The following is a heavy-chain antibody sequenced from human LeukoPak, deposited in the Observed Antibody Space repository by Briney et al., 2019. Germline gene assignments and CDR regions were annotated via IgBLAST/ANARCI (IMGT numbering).Heavy chain of an antibody. CDR2: ISYDGSNK. V-gene: IGHV3-30-3*01. CDR3: ARAGWELLY. Sequence: GRSLRLSCAASGFTFSSYAMHWVRQAPGKGLEWVAVISYDGSNKYYADSVKGRFTISRDNSKNTLYLQMNSLRAEDTAVYYCARAGWELLYWGQGTLVTVSS. D-gene: IGHD1-26*01. J-gene: IGHJ4*02. CDR1: GFTFSSYA.